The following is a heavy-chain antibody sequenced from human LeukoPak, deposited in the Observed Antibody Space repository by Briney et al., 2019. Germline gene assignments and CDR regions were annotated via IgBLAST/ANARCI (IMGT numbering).Heavy chain of an antibody. Sequence: PSETLSLTCAVYGGSFSGSYWSWIRQPPGKGLEWIGEINHSGSTNYNPSLKSRVTISIDTSKNQFSLRLISVTAADTAVYYCARDQLYCSSSSCRNLGWFDPWGQGTLVTVSS. CDR3: ARDQLYCSSSSCRNLGWFDP. CDR1: GGSFSGSY. J-gene: IGHJ5*02. D-gene: IGHD2-2*01. CDR2: INHSGST. V-gene: IGHV4-34*01.